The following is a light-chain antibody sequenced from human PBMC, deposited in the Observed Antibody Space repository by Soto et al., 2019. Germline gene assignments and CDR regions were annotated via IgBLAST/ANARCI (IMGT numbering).Light chain of an antibody. CDR1: QSLLHSNGFSY. CDR3: MQALQTPWT. V-gene: IGKV2-28*01. Sequence: DIVMTQSPLSLPVTPGEPASISCRPSQSLLHSNGFSYLDWYLQKPGQSPQLLIYLGSNRASGVPDRFSGSVSGTDFTLKSSRVEAEDVGVYYCMQALQTPWTFGQGTKVEI. J-gene: IGKJ1*01. CDR2: LGS.